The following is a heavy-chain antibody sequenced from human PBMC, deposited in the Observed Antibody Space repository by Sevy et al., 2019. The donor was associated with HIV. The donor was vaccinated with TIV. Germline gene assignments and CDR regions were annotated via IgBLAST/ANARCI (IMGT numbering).Heavy chain of an antibody. CDR3: ARATTDYYYGMDV. V-gene: IGHV4-30-4*01. CDR1: GGSISSGDYY. J-gene: IGHJ6*02. D-gene: IGHD4-17*01. Sequence: SETLSLTCTVSGGSISSGDYYWSWIRQPPGKGLEWIGYIYYSGSTYYNPSLKSRVTISVDTSKNQFSLKLSSVTAADTAVYYFARATTDYYYGMDVWGQGTTVTFSS. CDR2: IYYSGST.